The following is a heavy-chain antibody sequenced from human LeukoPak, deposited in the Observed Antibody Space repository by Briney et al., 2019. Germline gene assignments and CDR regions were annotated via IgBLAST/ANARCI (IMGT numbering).Heavy chain of an antibody. Sequence: GASVKVSCKASEFTFTSSAMQWVRQARGQRLEWIGWIVVGSGNTNYAQKFQERVTITRDMSTSTAYMELSSLRSEDTAVYYCASSRPSDYGDYWADDAFDIWGQGTMVTVSS. V-gene: IGHV1-58*02. CDR3: ASSRPSDYGDYWADDAFDI. CDR1: EFTFTSSA. CDR2: IVVGSGNT. D-gene: IGHD4-17*01. J-gene: IGHJ3*02.